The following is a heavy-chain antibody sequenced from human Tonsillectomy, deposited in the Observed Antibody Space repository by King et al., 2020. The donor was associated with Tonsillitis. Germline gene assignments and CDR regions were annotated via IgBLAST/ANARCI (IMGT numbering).Heavy chain of an antibody. V-gene: IGHV3-30*18. J-gene: IGHJ5*02. Sequence: VQLVESGGGVVQPGRSLRLSCAASGFTFSSYGMHWVRQAPGKGLEWVAVILDDGRNKYYADSVKGRFTISRDNSKNTLYLQMNSLRTEDTAVYYCAKPSAGADFDPWGQGTLVTVSS. CDR3: AKPSAGADFDP. CDR1: GFTFSSYG. CDR2: ILDDGRNK. D-gene: IGHD2-15*01.